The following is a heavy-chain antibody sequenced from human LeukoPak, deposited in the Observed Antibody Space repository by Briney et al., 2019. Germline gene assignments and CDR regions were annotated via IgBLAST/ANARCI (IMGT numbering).Heavy chain of an antibody. CDR2: INPSDSYT. CDR1: GYSFTNYW. CDR3: ARGGWLDDY. Sequence: GESLKISCKGSGYSFTNYWISWVRQMPGKGLEWMGRINPSDSYTNYNPSFQGRVTFSVDKSIATAYLQWTTLKASDTAMYYCARGGWLDDYWGQGTLVTVSS. D-gene: IGHD6-19*01. J-gene: IGHJ4*02. V-gene: IGHV5-10-1*01.